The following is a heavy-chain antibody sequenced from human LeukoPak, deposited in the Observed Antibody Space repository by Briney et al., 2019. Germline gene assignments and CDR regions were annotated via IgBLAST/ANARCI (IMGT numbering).Heavy chain of an antibody. J-gene: IGHJ5*02. CDR1: GFTFSRYA. D-gene: IGHD3-3*01. CDR2: ISCSGGNT. V-gene: IGHV3-23*01. Sequence: PGGSVRLSCAACGFTFSRYAMRWVRQAPGKGREGVSAISCSGGNTFYAHSVKGLFTISRDNAKTTLYLQMNSLRAEDTAVYYCAKDHGYYDFWSGYSPQRKNWFDPWGQGTLVTVPS. CDR3: AKDHGYYDFWSGYSPQRKNWFDP.